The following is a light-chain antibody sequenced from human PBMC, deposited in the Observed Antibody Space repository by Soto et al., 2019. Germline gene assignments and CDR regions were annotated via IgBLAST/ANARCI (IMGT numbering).Light chain of an antibody. Sequence: EIVLTQSPGTLSLSPGEIATLSFSASQSVSSSYLAWYQQKPGQAPRLLIYGASSRATGIPDRFSGSGSGTDFTLTISRLEPEDFAVYYCQQFSSYPLTFGGGTKVDIK. CDR3: QQFSSYPLT. CDR1: QSVSSSY. J-gene: IGKJ4*01. V-gene: IGKV3-20*01. CDR2: GAS.